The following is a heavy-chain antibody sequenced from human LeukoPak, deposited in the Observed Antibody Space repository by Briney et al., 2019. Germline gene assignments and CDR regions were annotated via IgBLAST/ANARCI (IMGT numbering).Heavy chain of an antibody. V-gene: IGHV1-46*01. D-gene: IGHD6-13*01. CDR1: GGTFSSYA. CDR3: ARAMNQAAAGLYYYYGMDV. J-gene: IGHJ6*02. CDR2: INPSGGST. Sequence: GASVKVSCKASGGTFSSYAISWVRQAPGQGLEWMGIINPSGGSTSYAQKFQGRVTMTRDTSTSTVYMELSSLRSEDTAVYYCARAMNQAAAGLYYYYGMDVWGQGTTVTVSS.